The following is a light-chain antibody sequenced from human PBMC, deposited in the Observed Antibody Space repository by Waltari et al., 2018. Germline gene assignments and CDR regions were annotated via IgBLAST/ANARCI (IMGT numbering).Light chain of an antibody. V-gene: IGLV4-69*01. J-gene: IGLJ3*02. CDR1: RGHSSNI. CDR2: INSDGSH. Sequence: QLVLTQSPSASASLGASVKLTCTLDRGHSSNIVAWLQQQPEEGPRYLMKINSDGSHSKGDEIPDRFSGSSSGAERYLTISSGQSEDEADYYCQTGGHGTWVFGGGTKLTVL. CDR3: QTGGHGTWV.